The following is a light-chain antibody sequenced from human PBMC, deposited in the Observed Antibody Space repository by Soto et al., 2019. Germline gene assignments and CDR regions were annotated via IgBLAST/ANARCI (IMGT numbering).Light chain of an antibody. V-gene: IGKV1-9*01. CDR2: AAS. CDR3: QQLHGYPIT. CDR1: QGIDTS. Sequence: LTPPAASLSASVGDRVTITCRAIQGIDTSLAWYQQKPGKAPKLLIYAASNFQSGVPSRFSGSGSGTHFTLTISSLQPEDFATYYCQQLHGYPITFGQGPRMEI. J-gene: IGKJ5*01.